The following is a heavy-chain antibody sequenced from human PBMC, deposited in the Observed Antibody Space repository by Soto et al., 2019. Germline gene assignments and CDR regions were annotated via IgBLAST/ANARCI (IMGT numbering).Heavy chain of an antibody. J-gene: IGHJ3*02. Sequence: SVKVSCKASGGTFSSYAISWVRQAPGQGLEWMGGIIPIFGTANYAQKFQGRVTITADESTSTAYMELSSLRSEDTAVYYCARPFLSFSAQGNAFDIWGKGTMVTVSS. D-gene: IGHD3-16*02. CDR1: GGTFSSYA. CDR2: IIPIFGTA. V-gene: IGHV1-69*13. CDR3: ARPFLSFSAQGNAFDI.